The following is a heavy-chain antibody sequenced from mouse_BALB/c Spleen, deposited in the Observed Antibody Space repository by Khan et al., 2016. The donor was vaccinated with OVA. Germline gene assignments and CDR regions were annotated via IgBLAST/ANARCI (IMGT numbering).Heavy chain of an antibody. CDR1: GYTFTNYW. CDR2: IFPGTGTT. Sequence: QVQLQQSGAELVKPGASVKLSCKTSGYTFTNYWIQWIKQRPGQGLGWIGQIFPGTGTTYYNQNFKGKAKLTVYTSSNTAYMHLSSLTSEDSAFYFCARDYFGNYEFVYWGQGTLVTVSP. CDR3: ARDYFGNYEFVY. J-gene: IGHJ3*01. D-gene: IGHD2-1*01. V-gene: IGHV1S132*01.